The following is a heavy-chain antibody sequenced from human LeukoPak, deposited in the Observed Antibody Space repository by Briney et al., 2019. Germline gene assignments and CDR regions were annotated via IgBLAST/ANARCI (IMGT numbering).Heavy chain of an antibody. J-gene: IGHJ4*02. Sequence: SETLSLTCTVSGGSVSSDYWSWIRQPPGKGLEWIGWISYSGSSNYSPSLKSRVTLSVDTSKNQFSLKLSSVTAADTAVYYCARGGASSKFFDYWGQGTQVTVSS. D-gene: IGHD6-6*01. CDR2: ISYSGSS. V-gene: IGHV4-59*02. CDR3: ARGGASSKFFDY. CDR1: GGSVSSDY.